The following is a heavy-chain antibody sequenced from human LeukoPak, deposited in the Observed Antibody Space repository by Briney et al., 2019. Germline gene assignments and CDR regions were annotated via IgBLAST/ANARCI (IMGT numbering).Heavy chain of an antibody. D-gene: IGHD3-16*02. Sequence: GSVKVSCKASGYTFTSYAISWVRQGPGQGPEWMGWINMYNGNTNYAQKLQGRVTMTTDTSTSTAYMELRSLRSDDTAVYYCARVVGNYVWGSYRPEGCFDSWGQGTLVTVSS. J-gene: IGHJ4*02. CDR1: GYTFTSYA. CDR3: ARVVGNYVWGSYRPEGCFDS. CDR2: INMYNGNT. V-gene: IGHV1-18*01.